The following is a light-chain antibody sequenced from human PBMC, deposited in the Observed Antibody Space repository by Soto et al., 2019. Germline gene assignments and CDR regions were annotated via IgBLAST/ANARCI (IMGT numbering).Light chain of an antibody. J-gene: IGKJ1*01. V-gene: IGKV1-6*01. CDR2: AAS. CDR1: QDIRNS. CDR3: RQIDDFSGR. Sequence: IQMTQSPSSLSASVGDRVAISCRASQDIRNSFAWYQQKPGEAPTLLIFAASNLQSGVPSRFGGSGSVTDFTLAIAGLQPEDFATNYCRQIDDFSGRLGQGTRWIS.